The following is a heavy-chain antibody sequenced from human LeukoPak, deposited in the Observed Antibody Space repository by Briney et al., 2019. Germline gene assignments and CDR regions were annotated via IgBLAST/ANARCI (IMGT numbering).Heavy chain of an antibody. CDR1: GFTFSDHY. Sequence: GGSLRLSCAAPGFTFSDHYMDWVRQAPGKGLEWVGRSRNRANGYTTHYAASVKGRFSISRDDSKNSLYLQMNSLTTEDTAVYYCARDGASPYYGMDVWGQGTTVTVSS. V-gene: IGHV3-72*01. J-gene: IGHJ6*02. CDR3: ARDGASPYYGMDV. CDR2: SRNRANGYTT. D-gene: IGHD1-26*01.